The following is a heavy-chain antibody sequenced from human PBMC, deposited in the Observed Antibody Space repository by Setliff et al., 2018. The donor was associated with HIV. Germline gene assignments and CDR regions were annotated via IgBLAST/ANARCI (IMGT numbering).Heavy chain of an antibody. Sequence: PSETLSLTCTVSGGSISSGTYYWSWIRQPAGKGLEWIGHMYTSGSTNYNPSLKSRVTLSVDTSKNQFSLKLRSVTAADTAVYYCARGPGDLRFLEWLPPFDYWGQGTLVTVSS. J-gene: IGHJ4*02. D-gene: IGHD3-3*01. CDR1: GGSISSGTYY. CDR2: MYTSGST. CDR3: ARGPGDLRFLEWLPPFDY. V-gene: IGHV4-61*09.